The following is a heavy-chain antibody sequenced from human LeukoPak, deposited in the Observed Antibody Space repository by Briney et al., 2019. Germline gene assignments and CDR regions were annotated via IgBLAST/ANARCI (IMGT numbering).Heavy chain of an antibody. V-gene: IGHV3-23*01. CDR1: GFIFRSFG. CDR3: ARWFYESCSSVTCYHEYYDS. CDR2: ISGSGGSR. J-gene: IGHJ4*02. Sequence: GGSLRLSCAASGFIFRSFGLSWVRQAPGQGLEWVSTISGSGGSRFYADSVKGRFTISRDSSKNTMYLQMNDLRAEDTAVYYCARWFYESCSSVTCYHEYYDSWGQGTQVTVSS. D-gene: IGHD2-21*01.